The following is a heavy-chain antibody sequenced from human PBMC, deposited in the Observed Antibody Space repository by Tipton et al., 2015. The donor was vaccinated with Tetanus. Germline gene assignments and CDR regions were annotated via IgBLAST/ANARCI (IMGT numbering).Heavy chain of an antibody. CDR3: ARANYDFPKKGPFDS. CDR2: IYFTGTT. Sequence: TLSLTCTVSGDSISSGDLYWSWIRQHPGKGLEWIGYIYFTGTTYYNPSLESRLTISIDTSKNQFSLELTSVTAADTAVYYCARANYDFPKKGPFDSWGQGTLVIVSS. V-gene: IGHV4-31*03. CDR1: GDSISSGDLY. D-gene: IGHD3-3*01. J-gene: IGHJ4*02.